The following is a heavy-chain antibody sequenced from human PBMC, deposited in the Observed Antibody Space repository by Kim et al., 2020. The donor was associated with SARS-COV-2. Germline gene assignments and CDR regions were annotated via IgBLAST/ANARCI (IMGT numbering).Heavy chain of an antibody. Sequence: GGSLRLSCAASGFTFSSYGMHWVRQAPGKGLEWVAVISYDGSNKYYADSVKGRFTISRDNSKNTLYLQMNSLRAEDTAVYYCAKALGRHYPPPSGELDYWGQGTLVTVSS. CDR3: AKALGRHYPPPSGELDY. J-gene: IGHJ4*02. V-gene: IGHV3-30*18. CDR1: GFTFSSYG. D-gene: IGHD3-16*01. CDR2: ISYDGSNK.